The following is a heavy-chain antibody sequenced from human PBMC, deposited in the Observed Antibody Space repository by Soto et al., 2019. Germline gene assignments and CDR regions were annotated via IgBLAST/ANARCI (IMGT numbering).Heavy chain of an antibody. V-gene: IGHV1-8*01. CDR3: ARADAAYYGMDV. CDR2: MNPNSGNT. CDR1: GYTFTNYD. J-gene: IGHJ6*02. Sequence: GASVKVSCKASGYTFTNYDINWVRQAPGQGLEWMGWMNPNSGNTGYAQKFQGRVTMTRDTSIRTAYMELSSLRSEDTAMYYCARADAAYYGMDVWGQGTTGTVSS.